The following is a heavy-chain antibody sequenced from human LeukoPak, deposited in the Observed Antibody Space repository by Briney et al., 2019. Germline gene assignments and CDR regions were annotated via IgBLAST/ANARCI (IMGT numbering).Heavy chain of an antibody. Sequence: GASVKVSCKASGYTFTGYYMHWVRQAPGQGLEWMGWINPNSGGTNYAQKFQGRVTMTEDTSTDTAYMELSSLRSEDTAVYYCATDLNIDPVGAFDIWGQGTMVTVSS. CDR3: ATDLNIDPVGAFDI. V-gene: IGHV1-2*02. CDR2: INPNSGGT. CDR1: GYTFTGYY. D-gene: IGHD5-12*01. J-gene: IGHJ3*02.